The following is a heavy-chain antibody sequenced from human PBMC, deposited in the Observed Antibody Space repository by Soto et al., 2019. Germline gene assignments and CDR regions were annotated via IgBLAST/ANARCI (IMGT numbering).Heavy chain of an antibody. V-gene: IGHV1-69*01. CDR2: ISPVFGTT. D-gene: IGHD3-22*01. CDR1: GGTFSSYG. CDR3: ARGLYYYDSSGYSDAFDI. J-gene: IGHJ3*02. Sequence: QVQLVQSGTEVKKPGSSVKVSCQASGGTFSSYGVSWVRQAPGQGLEWMGRISPVFGTTHHAQKFRGRVTLAADESTSTAYMELSSMRSEDTSVYYCARGLYYYDSSGYSDAFDIWGQGTLVTVSS.